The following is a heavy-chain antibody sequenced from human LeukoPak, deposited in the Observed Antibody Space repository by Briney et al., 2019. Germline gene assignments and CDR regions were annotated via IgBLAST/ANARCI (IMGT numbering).Heavy chain of an antibody. V-gene: IGHV3-48*02. CDR2: ISSGSSTI. CDR1: GFTFSRYS. J-gene: IGHJ4*02. D-gene: IGHD6-19*01. Sequence: GGSLRLSCAASGFTFSRYSMNCVRQAPGKGLEWVTYISSGSSTIYYAASVKGRFTISRDNAKNSLYLQMNSLRDEDTAVYYCAREIFSSGWYPSDYWGQGTLVTVSS. CDR3: AREIFSSGWYPSDY.